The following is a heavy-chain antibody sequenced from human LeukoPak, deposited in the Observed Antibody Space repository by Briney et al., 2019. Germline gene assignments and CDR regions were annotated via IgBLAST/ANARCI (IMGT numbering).Heavy chain of an antibody. V-gene: IGHV1-2*02. Sequence: ASVKVSCKASGYTFTSYGISWVRQAPGQGLEWMGWINPNSGGTNYAQKFQGRVTMTRDTSISTAYMELSRLRSDDTAVYYCARGDSSGYYYSYYFDYWGQGTLVTVSS. D-gene: IGHD3-22*01. J-gene: IGHJ4*02. CDR2: INPNSGGT. CDR3: ARGDSSGYYYSYYFDY. CDR1: GYTFTSYG.